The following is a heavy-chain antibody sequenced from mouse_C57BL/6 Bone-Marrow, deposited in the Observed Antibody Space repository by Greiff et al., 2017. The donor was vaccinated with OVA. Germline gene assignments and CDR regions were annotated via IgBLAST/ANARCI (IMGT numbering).Heavy chain of an antibody. J-gene: IGHJ1*03. Sequence: EVKVVESGGDLVKPGGSLKLSCAASGFTFSSYGMSWVRQTPDKRLEWVATISSGGSYTYYPDSVKGRFTISRDNAKNTLYLQMSSLKSEDTAMYYCARPLIYYDYDGYFDVWGTGTTVTVSS. V-gene: IGHV5-6*01. D-gene: IGHD2-4*01. CDR3: ARPLIYYDYDGYFDV. CDR1: GFTFSSYG. CDR2: ISSGGSYT.